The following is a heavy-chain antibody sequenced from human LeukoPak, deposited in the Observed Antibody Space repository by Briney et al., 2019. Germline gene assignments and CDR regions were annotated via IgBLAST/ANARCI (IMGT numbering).Heavy chain of an antibody. J-gene: IGHJ4*02. Sequence: PSETLSLTCTVSGGSISSGPYYWGWIRQPPGKGLEWIGNIYSSGSTYYNASLQSRVTISIDTSKNQFSLRLNSVTAADTAMYYCAKSGGCGLIDYWGQGTRVTVSS. CDR3: AKSGGCGLIDY. CDR1: GGSISSGPYY. V-gene: IGHV4-39*01. D-gene: IGHD1-26*01. CDR2: IYSSGST.